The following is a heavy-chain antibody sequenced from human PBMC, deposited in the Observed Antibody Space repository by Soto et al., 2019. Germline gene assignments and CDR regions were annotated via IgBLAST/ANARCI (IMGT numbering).Heavy chain of an antibody. CDR3: ARHTYGDYYYYYGMDV. CDR1: GYSFTSYW. CDR2: IYPGDSDT. V-gene: IGHV5-51*01. J-gene: IGHJ6*02. Sequence: PGESLKISCKGSGYSFTSYWIGWVRQMPGKGLEWMGIIYPGDSDTRYSPSFQGQVTISADKSISTAYLQWSSLKASDTAMYYCARHTYGDYYYYYGMDVWGQGTTVTVSS. D-gene: IGHD4-17*01.